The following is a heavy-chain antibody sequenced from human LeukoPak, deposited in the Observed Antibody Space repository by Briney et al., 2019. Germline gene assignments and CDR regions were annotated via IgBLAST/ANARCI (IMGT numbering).Heavy chain of an antibody. CDR3: ARDQEQQRYFDL. V-gene: IGHV4-61*01. D-gene: IGHD6-13*01. J-gene: IGHJ2*01. CDR2: IYYSGST. CDR1: GGSISSSSYY. Sequence: PSETLSLTCTVSGGSISSSSYYWSWIRQPPGKGLEWIGYIYYSGSTNYNPSLKSRVTISVDTSKNQFSLKLSSVTAADTAVYYCARDQEQQRYFDLWGRGTLVTVSS.